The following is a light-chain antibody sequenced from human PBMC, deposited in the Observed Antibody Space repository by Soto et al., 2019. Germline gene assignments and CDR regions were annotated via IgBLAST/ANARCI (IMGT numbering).Light chain of an antibody. CDR1: SSDVGSYNL. CDR2: EGS. V-gene: IGLV2-23*01. Sequence: QSVLTQPASVSGSPEQSITISCTGTSSDVGSYNLVSWYQQHPGKAPKLMIYEGSKRPSGVSNRFSGSKSGNTASLTISGLQAEDEADYYCCSYAGSSLYVFGTGTKLTVL. J-gene: IGLJ1*01. CDR3: CSYAGSSLYV.